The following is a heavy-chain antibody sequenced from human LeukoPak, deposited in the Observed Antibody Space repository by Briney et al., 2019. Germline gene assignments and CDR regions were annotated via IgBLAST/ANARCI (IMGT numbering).Heavy chain of an antibody. Sequence: KPSETLSLTCTVSGGSISSSSYYWGWIRQPPGKGLEWIGSIYYSGSTYYNPSLKSRVTISVDTSKNQFSLKLTSVTAADTAVYFCARDPLGLGNYYDYWGQGTLVTVSS. D-gene: IGHD7-27*01. CDR1: GGSISSSSYY. CDR2: IYYSGST. CDR3: ARDPLGLGNYYDY. J-gene: IGHJ4*02. V-gene: IGHV4-39*07.